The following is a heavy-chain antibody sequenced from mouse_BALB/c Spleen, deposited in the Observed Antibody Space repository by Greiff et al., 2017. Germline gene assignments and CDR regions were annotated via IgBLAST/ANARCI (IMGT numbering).Heavy chain of an antibody. CDR3: ARGHYYWYFDV. J-gene: IGHJ1*01. D-gene: IGHD1-2*01. CDR1: GYTFTSYY. Sequence: QVQLQQSGPELVKPGASVRISCKASGYTFTSYYIHWVKQRPGQGLEWIGWIYPGNVNTKYNEKFKGKATLTADKSSSTAYMQLSSLTSEDSAVYFCARGHYYWYFDVWGAGTTVTVSS. V-gene: IGHV1S56*01. CDR2: IYPGNVNT.